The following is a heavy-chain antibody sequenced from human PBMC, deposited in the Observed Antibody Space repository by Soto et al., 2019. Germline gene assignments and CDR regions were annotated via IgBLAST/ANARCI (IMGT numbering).Heavy chain of an antibody. CDR2: INPNSGGT. Sequence: ASVKVSCKASGYTFTGYYMHWVRQAPGQGLEWMGWINPNSGGTNYAQKFQGRVTMTRDTSISTAYMELSRPRSDDTAVYYCARGRYYDSSGYTPQAHTVGYWGQGTLVTVSS. D-gene: IGHD3-22*01. V-gene: IGHV1-2*02. CDR3: ARGRYYDSSGYTPQAHTVGY. J-gene: IGHJ4*02. CDR1: GYTFTGYY.